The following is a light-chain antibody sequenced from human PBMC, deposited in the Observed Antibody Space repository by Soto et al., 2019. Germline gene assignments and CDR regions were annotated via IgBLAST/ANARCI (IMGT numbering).Light chain of an antibody. J-gene: IGLJ2*01. CDR2: LNSDCSH. CDR3: QTWDTGIRV. CDR1: SGHSNYV. V-gene: IGLV4-69*01. Sequence: QSVLTQSPSASASLGASVKLTCTLSSGHSNYVIAWHQQQPEKGPRYLMKLNSDCSHSKGDGIPDRFSGSSSGAERYLTISSLQSEDEADYYCQTWDTGIRVFGGGTKLTVL.